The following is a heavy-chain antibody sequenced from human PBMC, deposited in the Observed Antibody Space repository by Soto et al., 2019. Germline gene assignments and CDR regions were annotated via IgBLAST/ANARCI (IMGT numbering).Heavy chain of an antibody. Sequence: PSETLSLTCTVSGGSISSYYWSWIRQPPGKGLEGIGYIYYSGSTNYNPSLKSRVTISVDTSKNQFSLKLSSVTAADTAVYYCARVSITYYDFWSGYPASWFDPWGQGTLVTVSS. D-gene: IGHD3-3*01. CDR2: IYYSGST. J-gene: IGHJ5*02. CDR1: GGSISSYY. CDR3: ARVSITYYDFWSGYPASWFDP. V-gene: IGHV4-59*01.